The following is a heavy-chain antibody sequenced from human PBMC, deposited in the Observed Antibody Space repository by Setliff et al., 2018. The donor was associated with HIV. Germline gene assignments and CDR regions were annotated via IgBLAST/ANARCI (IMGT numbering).Heavy chain of an antibody. Sequence: SETLSLTCTVSGGSIGSSSYYWGWIRQPPGKGLEWVGNIYYSGSTYYNPSLKSRVTISVDTSKNQFSLKLSSVTAGDTAVYYCAGSIVVVTAAPLTWGQGTLVTVSS. V-gene: IGHV4-39*01. CDR3: AGSIVVVTAAPLT. D-gene: IGHD2-21*02. CDR1: GGSIGSSSYY. J-gene: IGHJ5*02. CDR2: IYYSGST.